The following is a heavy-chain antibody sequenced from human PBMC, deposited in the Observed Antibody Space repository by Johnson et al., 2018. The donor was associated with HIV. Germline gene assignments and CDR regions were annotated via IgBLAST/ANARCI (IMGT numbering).Heavy chain of an antibody. D-gene: IGHD1-26*01. J-gene: IGHJ3*02. V-gene: IGHV3-30*04. CDR3: ARDRIVGWEPYYAFDI. Sequence: QVQLVESGGGLIQPGRSLRLSCAAPEFTFGRFSLHCVRQPPGKGLEWVAVISYDGSNKYYADSVKGRFTISRDNAKNSLYLQMNSLRAEDTALYYCARDRIVGWEPYYAFDIWGQGTMVTVSS. CDR2: ISYDGSNK. CDR1: EFTFGRFS.